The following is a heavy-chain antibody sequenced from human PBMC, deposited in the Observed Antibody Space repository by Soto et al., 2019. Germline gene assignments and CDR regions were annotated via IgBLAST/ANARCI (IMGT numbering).Heavy chain of an antibody. Sequence: EGQLVESGGGLVQPGGSLRLSCTASGFTFSSYWMNWVRQAPGKGLDWVSLINPDGGTTTYAESVKGRFTIFRDNAKNTVYLQMTSLRVEDTAVYDCARDLRGSPDYWGQGTLVTVSS. CDR2: INPDGGTT. V-gene: IGHV3-74*03. J-gene: IGHJ4*02. D-gene: IGHD1-26*01. CDR1: GFTFSSYW. CDR3: ARDLRGSPDY.